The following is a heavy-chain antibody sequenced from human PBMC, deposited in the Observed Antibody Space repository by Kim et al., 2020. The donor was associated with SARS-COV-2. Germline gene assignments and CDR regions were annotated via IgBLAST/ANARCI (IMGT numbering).Heavy chain of an antibody. V-gene: IGHV3-23*01. CDR2: ISGSGGST. D-gene: IGHD5-18*01. Sequence: GGSLRLSCAASGFTFSSYAMSWVRQAPGKGLEWVSAISGSGGSTYYADSVKGRFTISRDNSKNTLYLQMNSLRAEDTAVYYCAKSVERRGYSYGYAAFDIWGQGTMVTVSS. CDR1: GFTFSSYA. CDR3: AKSVERRGYSYGYAAFDI. J-gene: IGHJ3*02.